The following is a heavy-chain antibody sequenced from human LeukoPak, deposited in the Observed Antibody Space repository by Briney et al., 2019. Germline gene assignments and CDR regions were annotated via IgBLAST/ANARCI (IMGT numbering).Heavy chain of an antibody. CDR2: ISSNGGST. CDR3: ARARYYDSSGYYYFDY. D-gene: IGHD3-22*01. J-gene: IGHJ4*02. CDR1: GFTFSSYA. V-gene: IGHV3-64*01. Sequence: GGSLRLSCAASGFTFSSYAMHWVRQAPGKGLEYVSAISSNGGSTYYANSVKGRFTISRDNSENTLYLQMGSLRAEDMAVYYCARARYYDSSGYYYFDYWGQGTLVTVSS.